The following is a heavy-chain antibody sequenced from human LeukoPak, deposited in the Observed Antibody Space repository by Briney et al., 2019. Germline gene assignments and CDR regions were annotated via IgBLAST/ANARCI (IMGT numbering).Heavy chain of an antibody. CDR2: INDSGGST. D-gene: IGHD3-22*01. V-gene: IGHV3-23*01. Sequence: GGSLRLSCAASGFTFSSYAMSWVRQAPGKGLEWVSGINDSGGSTYYADSVKGRFTTSRDNSKNTLYLQMNSLRAEDTAVYYCAKGVDTRRRIGMRVVVTYYFDYWGQGTLVTVSS. CDR3: AKGVDTRRRIGMRVVVTYYFDY. J-gene: IGHJ4*02. CDR1: GFTFSSYA.